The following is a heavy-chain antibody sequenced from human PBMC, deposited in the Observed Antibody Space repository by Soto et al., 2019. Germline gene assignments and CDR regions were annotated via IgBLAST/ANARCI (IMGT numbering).Heavy chain of an antibody. CDR1: GFTFSSYA. CDR3: ASSRYCCYGMDV. J-gene: IGHJ6*02. Sequence: PGGSLRLSCAASGFTFSSYAMHWIRQAPGKGLEWVAVISYDGSNKYYADSVKGRFTISRDNSKNTLYLQMNSLRAEDTAVYYCASSRYCCYGMDVWGQGXTVTVYS. CDR2: ISYDGSNK. V-gene: IGHV3-30-3*01.